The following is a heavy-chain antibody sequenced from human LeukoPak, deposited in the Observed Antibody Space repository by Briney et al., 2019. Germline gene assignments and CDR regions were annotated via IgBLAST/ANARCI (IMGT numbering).Heavy chain of an antibody. CDR1: GYTFTAYY. CDR3: AREVPNSFNFDY. D-gene: IGHD5-18*01. V-gene: IGHV1-46*01. CDR2: INPSAGNT. J-gene: IGHJ4*02. Sequence: VASVKVSCKASGYTFTAYYIHWVRQAPGQGLEYVGRINPSAGNTNYAQKFQGRVSMTRGTSTSTVYMELSSLRSEDTALYYCAREVPNSFNFDYWGQGTLVTVSS.